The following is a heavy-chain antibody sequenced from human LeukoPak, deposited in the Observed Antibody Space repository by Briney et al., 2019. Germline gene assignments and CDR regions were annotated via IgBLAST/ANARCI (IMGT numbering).Heavy chain of an antibody. CDR3: ARGRGSSWSSFDY. CDR2: INHSGST. D-gene: IGHD6-13*01. J-gene: IGHJ4*02. Sequence: SETLSLTCAVYGGSFSGYYWSWIRQPPGKGLEWIGEINHSGSTNYNPSLKSRVTISVDTSKNQFSLKLSSVTAADTAVYYCARGRGSSWSSFDYWGQGTLVTASS. V-gene: IGHV4-34*01. CDR1: GGSFSGYY.